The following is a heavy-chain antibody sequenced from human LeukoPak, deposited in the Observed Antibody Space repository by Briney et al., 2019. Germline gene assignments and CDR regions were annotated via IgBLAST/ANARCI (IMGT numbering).Heavy chain of an antibody. CDR3: AREGLLWFGESPY. J-gene: IGHJ4*02. CDR2: ISSSSSYI. D-gene: IGHD3-10*01. Sequence: GGSLRLSCAASGFTFSSYSMNWVRQAPGKGLEWVSSISSSSSYIYYADSVKGRFTISRDNAKNSLYLQINSLRAEDTAVYYCAREGLLWFGESPYWGQGTLVTVSS. V-gene: IGHV3-21*01. CDR1: GFTFSSYS.